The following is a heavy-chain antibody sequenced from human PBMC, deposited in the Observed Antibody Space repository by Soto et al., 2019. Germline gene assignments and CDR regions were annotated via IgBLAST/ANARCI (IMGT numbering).Heavy chain of an antibody. CDR3: ARRYYDFWSGYYTGIVNDY. CDR1: GGSIGSSSYY. V-gene: IGHV4-39*01. CDR2: IYYSGST. J-gene: IGHJ4*02. Sequence: SETLSLTCTVSGGSIGSSSYYWGWIRQPPGKGLEWIGSIYYSGSTYYNPSLKSRVTISVDTSKNQFSLKLSSVTAADTAVYYCARRYYDFWSGYYTGIVNDYWGQGTLVT. D-gene: IGHD3-3*01.